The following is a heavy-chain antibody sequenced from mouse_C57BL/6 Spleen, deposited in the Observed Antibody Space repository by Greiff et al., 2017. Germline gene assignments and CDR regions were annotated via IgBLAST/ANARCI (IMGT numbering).Heavy chain of an antibody. CDR3: ARSGPYDYDGDYYAMDY. D-gene: IGHD2-4*01. CDR1: GYTFTSYW. J-gene: IGHJ4*01. Sequence: VQLQQPGAELVKPGASVKLSCKASGYTFTSYWMHWVKQRPGQGLEWIGMIHPNSGSTNYNEKFKSKATLTVDKSSSTAYMQLSSLTSEDSAVYYCARSGPYDYDGDYYAMDYWGQGTSDTVSS. CDR2: IHPNSGST. V-gene: IGHV1-64*01.